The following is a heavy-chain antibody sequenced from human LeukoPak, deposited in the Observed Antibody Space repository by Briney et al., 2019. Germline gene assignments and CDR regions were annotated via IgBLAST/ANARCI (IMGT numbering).Heavy chain of an antibody. D-gene: IGHD3-10*01. CDR3: AKGSF. V-gene: IGHV3-23*01. CDR1: GFTFTSYS. J-gene: IGHJ4*02. Sequence: GGSLRLSCAASGFTFTSYSMNWVRQAPGKGLEWVSTISGGGGSTYYADSVKGRFTISRDNSKNTLYLQVNSLRAEDTAAYYCAKGSFWGQGTLVTVSS. CDR2: ISGGGGST.